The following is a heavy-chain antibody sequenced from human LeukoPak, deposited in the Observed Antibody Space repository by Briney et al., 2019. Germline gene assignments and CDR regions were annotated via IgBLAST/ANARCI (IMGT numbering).Heavy chain of an antibody. Sequence: GASVKVSCKASGYTFTGYYMHWVRQAPGQGLEWMGWINPNSGGTNYAQKFQGRVTMTRDTSISTAYMELSRLRSDDTAVYYCARVRGVYSSGWYKPNWFDPWGQGTLVTVSS. D-gene: IGHD6-19*01. CDR3: ARVRGVYSSGWYKPNWFDP. CDR2: INPNSGGT. CDR1: GYTFTGYY. V-gene: IGHV1-2*02. J-gene: IGHJ5*02.